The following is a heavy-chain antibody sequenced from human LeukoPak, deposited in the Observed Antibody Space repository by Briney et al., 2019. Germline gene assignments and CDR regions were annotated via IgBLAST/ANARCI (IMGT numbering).Heavy chain of an antibody. CDR1: GFTFSSHT. V-gene: IGHV3-48*04. Sequence: PGGSLRLSCAASGFTFSSHTMNWVRQASGKGLEWVSSITNSGSNMFYADFVKGRFTISRDNAKNSLYLQMNSLRVEDTAVYYCVRRSSFDYWGRGTLVTVSS. CDR3: VRRSSFDY. CDR2: ITNSGSNM. J-gene: IGHJ4*02.